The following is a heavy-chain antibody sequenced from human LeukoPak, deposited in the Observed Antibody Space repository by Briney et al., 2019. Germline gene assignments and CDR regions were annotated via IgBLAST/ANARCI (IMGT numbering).Heavy chain of an antibody. CDR3: ASALLSMYYYDSSGYLDY. D-gene: IGHD3-22*01. CDR1: GFTFDDYG. Sequence: GGSLRLSCAASGFTFDDYGMSWVRQAPGKGLEWVANIKQDGSEKYYVDSVKGRFTISRDNAKNSLYLQMNSLRAEDTAVYYCASALLSMYYYDSSGYLDYWGQGTLVTVSS. J-gene: IGHJ4*02. CDR2: IKQDGSEK. V-gene: IGHV3-7*01.